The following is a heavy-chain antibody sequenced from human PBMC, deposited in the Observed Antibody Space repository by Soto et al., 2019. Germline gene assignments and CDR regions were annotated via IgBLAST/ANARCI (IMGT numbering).Heavy chain of an antibody. Sequence: QVQLVQSGAEVKKPGASVKVSCKASGYTFTSYGISWVRQAPGQGLEWMGWISAYNGNTNYAQKLQGRVTMTTDTTTSTAYRELRSLRSADTAVYYCARDGGKWLLLPDWYFDLWGRGTLVTVSS. D-gene: IGHD3-22*01. CDR1: GYTFTSYG. J-gene: IGHJ2*01. V-gene: IGHV1-18*01. CDR2: ISAYNGNT. CDR3: ARDGGKWLLLPDWYFDL.